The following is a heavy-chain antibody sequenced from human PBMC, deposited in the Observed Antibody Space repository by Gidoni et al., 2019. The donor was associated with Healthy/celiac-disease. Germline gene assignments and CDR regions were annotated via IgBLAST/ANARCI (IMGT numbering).Heavy chain of an antibody. D-gene: IGHD1-26*01. CDR3: AGGGSYKPPDY. V-gene: IGHV4-59*01. Sequence: QVQLQESGPGLVKPSETLSLTCTVSGGSISSYYWSWIRQPPGKGLEWIGYIYYSGSTNYNPSLKSRVTISVDTSKNQFSLKLSSVTAADTAVYYWAGGGSYKPPDYWGQGTLVTVSS. J-gene: IGHJ4*02. CDR1: GGSISSYY. CDR2: IYYSGST.